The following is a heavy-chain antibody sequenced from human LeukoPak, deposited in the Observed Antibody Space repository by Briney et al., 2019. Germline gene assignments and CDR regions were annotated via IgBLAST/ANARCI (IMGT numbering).Heavy chain of an antibody. Sequence: PSETLSPTCAVYGGSFSGYYWSWIRQPPGKGLEWIGEINHSGSTNYNPSLKSRVTISVDTSKNQFSLKLSSVTAADTAVYYCARDRIVVVPAAGRGWFDPWGQGTLVTVSS. CDR2: INHSGST. J-gene: IGHJ5*02. CDR1: GGSFSGYY. D-gene: IGHD2-2*01. V-gene: IGHV4-34*01. CDR3: ARDRIVVVPAAGRGWFDP.